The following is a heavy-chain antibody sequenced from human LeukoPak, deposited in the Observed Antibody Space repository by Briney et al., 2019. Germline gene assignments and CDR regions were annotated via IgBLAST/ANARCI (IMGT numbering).Heavy chain of an antibody. Sequence: SETLSLTCTVSGGSISSYYWSWIRQPPGKGLEWMGYIYYSGSTNYNPSLKSRVTISVDTSKNQFSLKLSSVTAADTAVYYCARSYYDYVWGSYSEFDYWGQGTLVTVSS. V-gene: IGHV4-59*08. CDR1: GGSISSYY. D-gene: IGHD3-16*01. CDR2: IYYSGST. J-gene: IGHJ4*02. CDR3: ARSYYDYVWGSYSEFDY.